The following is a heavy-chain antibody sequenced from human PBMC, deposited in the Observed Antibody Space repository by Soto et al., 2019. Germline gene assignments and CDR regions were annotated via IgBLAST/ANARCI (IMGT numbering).Heavy chain of an antibody. CDR1: GGTFSSYA. V-gene: IGHV1-69*13. CDR2: IIPIFGTA. Sequence: SVKVSCKASGGTFSSYAISWVRQAPGQGLEWMGGIIPIFGTANYAQKFQGRVTITADESTSTAYMELRSLRSEYTAVYYCASVLRFFEWSPGCVYCYYGMDVWGQGTTVTVSS. D-gene: IGHD3-3*01. CDR3: ASVLRFFEWSPGCVYCYYGMDV. J-gene: IGHJ6*02.